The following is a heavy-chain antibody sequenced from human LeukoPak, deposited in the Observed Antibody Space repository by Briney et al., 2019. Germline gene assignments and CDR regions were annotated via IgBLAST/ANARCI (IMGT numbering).Heavy chain of an antibody. CDR2: TFWDDDK. CDR1: GFSFPTSPVG. D-gene: IGHD1/OR15-1a*01. Sequence: ETGPTLVHPPQPLTLTCTFPGFSFPTSPVGVGWIRQPPVKALEWLRVTFWDDDKRYIPSLRKRLAITEDTSKNQVVLTMTNMGPRDTATYYCARGPSGFMRGWDNCYFDNWAPGSWSPSPQ. J-gene: IGHJ4*02. V-gene: IGHV2-5*02. CDR3: ARGPSGFMRGWDNCYFDN.